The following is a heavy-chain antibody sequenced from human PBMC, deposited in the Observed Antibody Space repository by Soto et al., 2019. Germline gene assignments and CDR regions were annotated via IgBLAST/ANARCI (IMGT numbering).Heavy chain of an antibody. D-gene: IGHD3-22*01. V-gene: IGHV4-39*01. Sequence: PETLRPTYTVSGGTISRSSYYWGWIRQPPRKGLEWIGSIYYSGSTYYNPSLKSRVTISVDTSKNQFSLKLSSVTAADTAEYYCARLSPYYYDSSGYYYFRDVYYYYGMDVWGQGPTVT. CDR1: GGTISRSSYY. J-gene: IGHJ6*02. CDR3: ARLSPYYYDSSGYYYFRDVYYYYGMDV. CDR2: IYYSGST.